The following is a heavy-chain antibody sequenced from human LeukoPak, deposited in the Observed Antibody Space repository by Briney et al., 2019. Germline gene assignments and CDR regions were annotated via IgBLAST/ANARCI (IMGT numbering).Heavy chain of an antibody. J-gene: IGHJ4*02. CDR3: ARQGSLGDYVGY. D-gene: IGHD3-16*01. V-gene: IGHV4-38-2*01. Sequence: PSETLSLTCAVSGYSISSGYYWDWLRHPPGRGLWGIGRIYHSGNTYHNASLKSRVTISVDTSKNQFSLKLTSVTAADTAVFYCARQGSLGDYVGYWGQGTLVTVSS. CDR1: GYSISSGYY. CDR2: IYHSGNT.